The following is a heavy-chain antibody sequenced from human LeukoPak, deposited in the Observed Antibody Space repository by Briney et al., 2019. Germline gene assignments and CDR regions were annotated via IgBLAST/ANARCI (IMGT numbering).Heavy chain of an antibody. Sequence: GASVKVSCKASGYTFTSYGISWVRQAPGQGLEWMGWISAYNGNTNYAQKLQGRVTMTTDTSTSTAYMELRSLRSDDTAVYYCARFWSDCSGGSCYSTDYFDYWGQGTLVTVSS. CDR2: ISAYNGNT. CDR1: GYTFTSYG. CDR3: ARFWSDCSGGSCYSTDYFDY. J-gene: IGHJ4*02. V-gene: IGHV1-18*01. D-gene: IGHD2-15*01.